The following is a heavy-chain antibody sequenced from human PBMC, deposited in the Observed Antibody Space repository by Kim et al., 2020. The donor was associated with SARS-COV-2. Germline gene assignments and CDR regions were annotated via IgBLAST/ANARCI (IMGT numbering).Heavy chain of an antibody. J-gene: IGHJ4*02. D-gene: IGHD3-10*01. Sequence: SETLSLTCTVSGGSISSYYWSWIRQPPGKGLEWIGYIYYSGSTNYNPSLKSRVTISVDTSKNQFSLKLSSVTAADTAVYYCARDRPYGSGMSFDYWGQGT. CDR3: ARDRPYGSGMSFDY. V-gene: IGHV4-59*01. CDR1: GGSISSYY. CDR2: IYYSGST.